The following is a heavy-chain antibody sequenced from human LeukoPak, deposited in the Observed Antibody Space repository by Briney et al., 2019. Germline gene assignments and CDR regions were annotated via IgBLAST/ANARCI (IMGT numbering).Heavy chain of an antibody. J-gene: IGHJ4*02. D-gene: IGHD2-21*01. CDR3: ARNFFPIVDSTWYEIGY. CDR2: ISGSGGST. Sequence: GGSLRLSCAASGFTFSSYAMSWVRQAPGKGLEWVSAISGSGGSTYYADSVKGRFTISRDNSKNTLYLQMNSLRAEDTAVYYCARNFFPIVDSTWYEIGYWGQGTLVTVSS. V-gene: IGHV3-23*01. CDR1: GFTFSSYA.